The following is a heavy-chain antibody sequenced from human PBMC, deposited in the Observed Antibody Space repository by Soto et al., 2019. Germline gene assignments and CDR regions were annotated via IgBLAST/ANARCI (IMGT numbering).Heavy chain of an antibody. J-gene: IGHJ6*02. CDR1: GFTFSRYA. CDR3: ARDIPPRDSGWYGYYYYYGMDV. Sequence: QVQLVESGGGVVQPGRSLRLSCAASGFTFSRYAMHWVRQAPGKGLEWVAVISYDGSNKYYADSVKGRFTISRDNYKNTLYLQMNSLRAEDTAVYYCARDIPPRDSGWYGYYYYYGMDVWGQGTTVTVSS. D-gene: IGHD6-19*01. CDR2: ISYDGSNK. V-gene: IGHV3-30-3*01.